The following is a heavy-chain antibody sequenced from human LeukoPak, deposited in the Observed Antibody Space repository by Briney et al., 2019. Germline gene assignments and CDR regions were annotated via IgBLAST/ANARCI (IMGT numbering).Heavy chain of an antibody. Sequence: ASVKVSCKASGYTFTSYGISWVRQAPGQGLEWMGWISAYNGNTNYAQKLQGRVTMTTDTSTSTAYVELRSLRSDDTAVYYCARSPGYSSSWYDYWGQGTLVTVSS. D-gene: IGHD6-13*01. V-gene: IGHV1-18*01. CDR3: ARSPGYSSSWYDY. CDR1: GYTFTSYG. J-gene: IGHJ4*02. CDR2: ISAYNGNT.